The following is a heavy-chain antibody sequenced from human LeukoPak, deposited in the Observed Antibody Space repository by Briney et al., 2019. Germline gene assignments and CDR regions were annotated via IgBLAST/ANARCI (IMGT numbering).Heavy chain of an antibody. Sequence: SGTLSLTCAVSGGSGGSISSSNYWSWVRQPPGKGLEWTGEIYHSGRTNSNPSLTSRVTISVDKSKNQFSLRLNSVTAADTAVYYCARAGQGYCTSASCFLSLDYWGQGTLVTVSS. J-gene: IGHJ4*02. V-gene: IGHV4-4*02. CDR2: IYHSGRT. CDR3: ARAGQGYCTSASCFLSLDY. CDR1: GGSGGSISSSNY. D-gene: IGHD2-2*01.